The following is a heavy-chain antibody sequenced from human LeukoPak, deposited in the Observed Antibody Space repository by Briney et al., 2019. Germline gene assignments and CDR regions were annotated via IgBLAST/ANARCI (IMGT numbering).Heavy chain of an antibody. CDR2: INPNSGGT. D-gene: IGHD3-10*01. CDR3: ARGGILWFGDHNWFDP. V-gene: IGHV1-2*02. J-gene: IGHJ5*02. CDR1: GYTFTGYY. Sequence: ASVKVSCKASGYTFTGYYMHWVRQAPGQGLEWMGWINPNSGGTNYAQKFRGRVTMTRDTSISTAYMELSRLRSGDTAVYYCARGGILWFGDHNWFDPWGQGTLVTVSS.